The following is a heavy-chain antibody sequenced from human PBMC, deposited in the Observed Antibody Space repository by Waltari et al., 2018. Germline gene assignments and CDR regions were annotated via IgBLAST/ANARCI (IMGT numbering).Heavy chain of an antibody. Sequence: QVQLVQSGAEVKKPGASVKVSCKASGSTFTGYYIHWVRKAPGQGLEWMGWINPNSGGTNYAQKFQGRVTMTRDTSISTAYMELSRLRSDDTAVYYCARDPNWNDPWWFDPWGQGTLVTVSS. CDR1: GSTFTGYY. CDR2: INPNSGGT. CDR3: ARDPNWNDPWWFDP. J-gene: IGHJ5*02. V-gene: IGHV1-2*02. D-gene: IGHD1-1*01.